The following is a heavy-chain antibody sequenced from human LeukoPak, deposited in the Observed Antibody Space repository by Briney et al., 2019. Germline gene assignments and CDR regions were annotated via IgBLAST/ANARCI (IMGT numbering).Heavy chain of an antibody. Sequence: ASVKVSCKASGYTFTNYYMHWVRQAPGQGLEWMGIKNSSGGSTRYVQRFHGRATMTRDTSTSTVYMELSSLRSEDTAVYYCAGGDPIAYCGGDCYFPGQHWGQGTLVTVSS. D-gene: IGHD2-21*02. CDR2: KNSSGGST. V-gene: IGHV1-46*01. CDR3: AGGDPIAYCGGDCYFPGQH. J-gene: IGHJ1*01. CDR1: GYTFTNYY.